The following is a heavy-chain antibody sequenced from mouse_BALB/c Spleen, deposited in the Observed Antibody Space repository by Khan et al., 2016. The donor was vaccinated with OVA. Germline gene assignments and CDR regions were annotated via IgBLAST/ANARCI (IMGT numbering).Heavy chain of an antibody. V-gene: IGHV1S41*01. CDR1: GYTFTSYW. CDR2: IAPGSGST. D-gene: IGHD1-1*01. J-gene: IGHJ4*01. CDR3: ARSNYYGNSLYALDY. Sequence: DLVKPGASVKLSCKASGYTFTSYWINWIKQRPGQGLEWIGHIAPGSGSTYYNEMFKGKATLTVDTSSSTAYIQLSSLSSEDAAVSFSARSNYYGNSLYALDYWGQGTSVTVSS.